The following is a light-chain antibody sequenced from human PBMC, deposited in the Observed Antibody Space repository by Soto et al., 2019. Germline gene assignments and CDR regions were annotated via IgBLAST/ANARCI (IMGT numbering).Light chain of an antibody. Sequence: IVMTQSQGTLSVSPGERATLSCRASQSVSGNLAWYQQKPGQAPRLLIYDASTRATGVPARFSGSRSGTEFTLAISSLQSEDFAVYYCQRYDYWPQTFGEGTRVEI. V-gene: IGKV3-15*01. J-gene: IGKJ1*01. CDR2: DAS. CDR1: QSVSGN. CDR3: QRYDYWPQT.